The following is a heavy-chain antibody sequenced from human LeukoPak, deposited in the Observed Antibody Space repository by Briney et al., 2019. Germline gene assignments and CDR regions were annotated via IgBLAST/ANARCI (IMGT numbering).Heavy chain of an antibody. CDR3: ARSIGFGELLPFGY. Sequence: GGSLRLSCAASGFTFSSYWMSWVRQAPGKGLEWVANIKQDGSEKYYVDSVKGRFTISRDNAKNSLYLQMNSLRAEDTAVYYCARSIGFGELLPFGYWGQGTLVTVSS. CDR1: GFTFSSYW. J-gene: IGHJ4*02. CDR2: IKQDGSEK. D-gene: IGHD3-10*01. V-gene: IGHV3-7*01.